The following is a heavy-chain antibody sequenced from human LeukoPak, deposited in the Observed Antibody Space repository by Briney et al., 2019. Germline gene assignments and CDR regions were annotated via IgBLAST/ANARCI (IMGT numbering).Heavy chain of an antibody. J-gene: IGHJ6*03. Sequence: ASVKVSCKASGGTFSSYAISWVRQAPGQGLEWMGRIIPIFGTANYAQKFQGRVTITADESTSTAYMELSSLRSEDTAVYYCASPPPYDYVWGSYHYYYYMDVWGKGTTVTVSS. CDR2: IIPIFGTA. D-gene: IGHD3-16*02. V-gene: IGHV1-69*13. CDR1: GGTFSSYA. CDR3: ASPPPYDYVWGSYHYYYYMDV.